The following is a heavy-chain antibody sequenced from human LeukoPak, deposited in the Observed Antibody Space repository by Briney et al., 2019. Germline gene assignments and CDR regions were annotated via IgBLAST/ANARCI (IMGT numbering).Heavy chain of an antibody. V-gene: IGHV3-23*01. CDR2: ISGGGGGT. J-gene: IGHJ4*02. CDR3: AKFNEILTGYFDY. D-gene: IGHD3-9*01. Sequence: GGSLRLSCAASGFTFRSYAMGWVRQSPGKGLEWVSSISGGGGGTYYAEFVKGRFTISRDNSKNTLCLQMYSLRAEDTAVYYCAKFNEILTGYFDYWGQGTLVTVSS. CDR1: GFTFRSYA.